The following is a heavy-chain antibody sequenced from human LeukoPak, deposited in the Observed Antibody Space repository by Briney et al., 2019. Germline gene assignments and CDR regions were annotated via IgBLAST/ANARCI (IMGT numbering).Heavy chain of an antibody. V-gene: IGHV1-18*01. Sequence: GASVKVSCKASGYTFSSYGISWVRQAPGQGLEWMGWISGYNDNTKYYAQKLQGRVTMTTDTSTSTAYMKLRSLRSDDTAVYYCARDTKRSRARWENLGFDPWGQGTLVTVSS. J-gene: IGHJ5*02. CDR2: ISGYNDNT. CDR1: GYTFSSYG. CDR3: ARDTKRSRARWENLGFDP. D-gene: IGHD1-26*01.